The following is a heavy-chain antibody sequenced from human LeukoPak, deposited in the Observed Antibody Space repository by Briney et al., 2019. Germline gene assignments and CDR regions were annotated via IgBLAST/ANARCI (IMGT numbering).Heavy chain of an antibody. J-gene: IGHJ4*02. CDR3: ASSWDY. V-gene: IGHV3-21*01. CDR2: ISTSSTYI. Sequence: GGSLRLSCAASGFTFSSSTMNWVRQSPGKGLEWVSSISTSSTYIYYADSVKGRFTTSRDNAKNSLYLQMNSLRAEDTAVYYCASSWDYWGQGTLVTVSS. D-gene: IGHD2-15*01. CDR1: GFTFSSST.